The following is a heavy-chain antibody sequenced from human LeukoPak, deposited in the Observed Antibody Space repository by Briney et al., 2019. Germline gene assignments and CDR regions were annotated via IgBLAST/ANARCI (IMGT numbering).Heavy chain of an antibody. V-gene: IGHV3-23*01. CDR2: ISGSGGST. D-gene: IGHD2-2*01. Sequence: GGSLRLSCAASGFTFSTYAMGWVRQAPGKGLEWVSAISGSGGSTYYADSVKGRFTISRDNSKNTLYLQMNSLRAEDTAVYYCAKDRVAVVPAAIDYWGQRTLVTVSS. J-gene: IGHJ4*02. CDR3: AKDRVAVVPAAIDY. CDR1: GFTFSTYA.